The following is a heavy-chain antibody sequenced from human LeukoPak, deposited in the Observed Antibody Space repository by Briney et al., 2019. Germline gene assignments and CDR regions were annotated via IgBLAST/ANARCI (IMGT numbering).Heavy chain of an antibody. Sequence: KSSETLSLTCAVYGGSFSGYYWSWIRQPPGKGLEWIGEINHSGSTNYNPSLKSRVTISVDTSKNQFSLKLSSVTAADTAVYYCARQLQYTHYYDSSGYGSFDPWGQGTLVTVSS. J-gene: IGHJ5*02. CDR1: GGSFSGYY. V-gene: IGHV4-34*01. CDR2: INHSGST. CDR3: ARQLQYTHYYDSSGYGSFDP. D-gene: IGHD3-22*01.